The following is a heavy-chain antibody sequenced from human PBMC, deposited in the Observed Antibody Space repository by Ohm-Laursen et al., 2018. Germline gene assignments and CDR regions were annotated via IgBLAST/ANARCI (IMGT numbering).Heavy chain of an antibody. J-gene: IGHJ4*02. CDR3: ASLEGYSYGLDY. CDR2: IIPIFGTA. CDR1: GGTFSSYA. V-gene: IGHV1-69*13. D-gene: IGHD5-18*01. Sequence: SVKVSCNASGGTFSSYAISWVRQAPGQGLEWMGGIIPIFGTANYAQKFQGRVTITADESTSTAYMELSSLRSEDTAVYYCASLEGYSYGLDYWGQGTLVTVSS.